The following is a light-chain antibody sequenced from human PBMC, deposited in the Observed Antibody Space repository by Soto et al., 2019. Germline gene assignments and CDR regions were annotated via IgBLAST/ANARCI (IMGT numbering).Light chain of an antibody. J-gene: IGKJ4*01. CDR1: QSVSSN. V-gene: IGKV3D-15*01. Sequence: EIVMTQSPATLSVSPGERATLSCRASQSVSSNLACYQQKPGQAPRILIYGASTRATGIPARFSGSGSGTAFTLTISSLQSEDFAVYYCQQYNNWPPLTLGGGTKVEIK. CDR2: GAS. CDR3: QQYNNWPPLT.